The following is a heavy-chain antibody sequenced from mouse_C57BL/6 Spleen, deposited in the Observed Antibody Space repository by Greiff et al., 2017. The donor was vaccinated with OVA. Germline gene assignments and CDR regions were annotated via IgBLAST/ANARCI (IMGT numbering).Heavy chain of an antibody. CDR2: ISSGSSTI. CDR3: ARGGYDTLYYYAMDY. CDR1: GFTFSDYG. V-gene: IGHV5-17*01. D-gene: IGHD2-2*01. J-gene: IGHJ4*01. Sequence: EVMLVESGGGLVKPGGSLKLSCAASGFTFSDYGMHWVRQAPEKGLEWVAYISSGSSTIYYADTVKGRFTISRDNAKNTLFLQMTSLRSEDTAMYYCARGGYDTLYYYAMDYWGQGTSVTVSS.